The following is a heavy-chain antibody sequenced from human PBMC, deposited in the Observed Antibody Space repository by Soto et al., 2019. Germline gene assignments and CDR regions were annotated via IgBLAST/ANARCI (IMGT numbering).Heavy chain of an antibody. CDR3: ASNLYCTNGVCDAFDI. J-gene: IGHJ3*02. CDR1: GFTFSSYA. D-gene: IGHD2-8*01. CDR2: ISYDGSNK. Sequence: GGSLRLSCAASGFTFSSYAMHWVRQAPGKGLEWVAVISYDGSNKYYADSVKGRFTISRDNSKNTLYLQMNSLRAEDTAVYYCASNLYCTNGVCDAFDIWGQVTMVTVSS. V-gene: IGHV3-30-3*01.